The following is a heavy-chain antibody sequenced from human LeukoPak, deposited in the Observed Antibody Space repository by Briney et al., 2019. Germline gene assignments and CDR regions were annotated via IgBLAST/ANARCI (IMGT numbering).Heavy chain of an antibody. V-gene: IGHV4-59*01. CDR1: GGPIIASY. D-gene: IGHD2-2*01. CDR3: ARVGYCSSTSCSNWFDP. J-gene: IGHJ5*02. CDR2: THYSGTG. Sequence: SETLSLTCAVSGGPIIASYWSWIRQPPGKGLEWIGYTHYSGTGNYNPSLKSRVTISVDTSKNQFSLKLSSVTAADTAVYYCARVGYCSSTSCSNWFDPWGQGTLVTVSS.